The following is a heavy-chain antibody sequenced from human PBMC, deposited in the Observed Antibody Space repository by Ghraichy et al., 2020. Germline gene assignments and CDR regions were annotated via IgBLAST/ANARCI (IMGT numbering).Heavy chain of an antibody. CDR3: TRRFDS. CDR1: GFTLSDYN. Sequence: GGSLRLSCVVYGFTLSDYNMNWVRQAPGKGLEWVSHTTTSGAIQYADSVKGRFTIARDNANNSLYLQMNSLRDEDTAVYYCTRRFDSWGQGTLVTVSS. CDR2: TTTSGAI. V-gene: IGHV3-69-1*01. J-gene: IGHJ4*02.